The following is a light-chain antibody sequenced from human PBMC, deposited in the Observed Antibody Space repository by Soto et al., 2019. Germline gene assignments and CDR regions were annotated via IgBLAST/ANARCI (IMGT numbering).Light chain of an antibody. Sequence: VVMTQSPGTLSVTPGERATLSCRASQSIGTNLGWYQQKPGQAPRLLLYDPAIRDPGIPARFSGSGSGPEFTLTISSLQSEDFAVYYCQHDDRWPPTFGRGTKVEIK. J-gene: IGKJ1*01. CDR2: DPA. CDR3: QHDDRWPPT. V-gene: IGKV3-15*01. CDR1: QSIGTN.